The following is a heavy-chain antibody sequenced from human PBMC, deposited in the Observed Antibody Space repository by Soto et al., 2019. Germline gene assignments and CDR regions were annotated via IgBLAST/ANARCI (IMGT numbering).Heavy chain of an antibody. D-gene: IGHD2-2*01. CDR1: GYSISSNNW. CDR2: IYYTGSS. J-gene: IGHJ5*02. V-gene: IGHV4-28*03. CDR3: ARVPDR. Sequence: TSETLSLTCGVSGYSISSNNWWGWIRQSPGKGLEWIGYIYYTGSSHYNPSLKNRVSMSVDTSKNQFSLKLSSVTAADTAVYYCARVPDRWGQGPLVT.